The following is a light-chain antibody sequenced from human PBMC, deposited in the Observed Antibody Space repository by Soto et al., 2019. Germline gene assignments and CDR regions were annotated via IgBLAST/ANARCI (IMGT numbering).Light chain of an antibody. V-gene: IGKV1-27*01. J-gene: IGKJ1*01. Sequence: DIQMTQSPSSLSASVGDRVTITCRASQGIGNYLAWYQQRPGKVPKLPIYAASTLQSGVPSRFSGSGSGPDFTLTISSLQPEDFATYYCQQSYGTPRTFGQGTKVDIK. CDR1: QGIGNY. CDR2: AAS. CDR3: QQSYGTPRT.